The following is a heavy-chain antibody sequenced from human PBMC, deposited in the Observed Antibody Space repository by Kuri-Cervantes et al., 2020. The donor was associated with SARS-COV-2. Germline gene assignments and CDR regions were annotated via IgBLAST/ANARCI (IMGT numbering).Heavy chain of an antibody. V-gene: IGHV4-39*01. J-gene: IGHJ6*03. CDR3: ARSIAAAGTGMGYMDV. CDR2: IYYSGST. CDR1: GASIGSTDSY. D-gene: IGHD6-13*01. Sequence: AETLSLTCTVSGASIGSTDSYWCWIRQPPGKGLEWIGSIYYSGSTYYNPSLKSRLTISVDTSKKQFSLKVSSVSAADTAVYYCARSIAAAGTGMGYMDVWGTGTTVTVSS.